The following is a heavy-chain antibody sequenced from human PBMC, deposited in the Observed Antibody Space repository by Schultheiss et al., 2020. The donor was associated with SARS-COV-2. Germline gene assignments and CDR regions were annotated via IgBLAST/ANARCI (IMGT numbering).Heavy chain of an antibody. Sequence: SVKVSCKASGYTFTGYYMHWVRQAPGQGLEWMGYILPMFDTLNYAQKFQGRVTITADESTSTAYMELSSLRSEDTAVYYCARDPLRPTIFGVVVYYYGMDVWGQGTTVTVSS. CDR3: ARDPLRPTIFGVVVYYYGMDV. J-gene: IGHJ6*02. CDR1: GYTFTGYY. D-gene: IGHD3-3*01. V-gene: IGHV1-69*13. CDR2: ILPMFDTL.